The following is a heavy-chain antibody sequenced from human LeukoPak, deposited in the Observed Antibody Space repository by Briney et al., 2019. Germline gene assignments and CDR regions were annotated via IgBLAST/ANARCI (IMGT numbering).Heavy chain of an antibody. Sequence: GESLKISCKGSGYSFTSYWIGWVRQMPGKGLEWMGIIYPGDSDTTYGPSFQGQVTISADKSISTAYLQWSSLKASDTAMYYCARRGLDSSGYSDAFDIWGQGTMVTVSS. J-gene: IGHJ3*02. V-gene: IGHV5-51*01. CDR1: GYSFTSYW. CDR2: IYPGDSDT. CDR3: ARRGLDSSGYSDAFDI. D-gene: IGHD3-22*01.